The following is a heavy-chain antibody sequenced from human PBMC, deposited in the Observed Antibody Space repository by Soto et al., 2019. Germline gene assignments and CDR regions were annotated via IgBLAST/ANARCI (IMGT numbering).Heavy chain of an antibody. J-gene: IGHJ5*02. V-gene: IGHV4-30-4*01. D-gene: IGHD4-17*01. CDR1: GGSVSIGDYL. Sequence: SETLSLTCTVFGGSVSIGDYLWSWIRQRPGKGLEWIGYIHDSGNTYYNPSLKSRVTISLDTSKNQFSLKVTSMTAADTAVYFCARARGGDSGDYASLFDRWGQGNMLTVYS. CDR2: IHDSGNT. CDR3: ARARGGDSGDYASLFDR.